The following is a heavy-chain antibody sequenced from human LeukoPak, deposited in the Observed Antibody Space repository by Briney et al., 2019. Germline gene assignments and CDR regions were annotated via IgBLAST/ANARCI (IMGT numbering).Heavy chain of an antibody. CDR2: ISYDGSNK. D-gene: IGHD2-21*01. Sequence: GGSLRLSCAASAFIFRTHAMHWVRQAPGKGLEWVAVISYDGSNKYYADSVKGRFTISRDNSKNTLYLQMNSLRAEDTAVYYCARDSSASYSILLYWGQGTLVTVSS. V-gene: IGHV3-30*19. J-gene: IGHJ4*02. CDR1: AFIFRTHA. CDR3: ARDSSASYSILLY.